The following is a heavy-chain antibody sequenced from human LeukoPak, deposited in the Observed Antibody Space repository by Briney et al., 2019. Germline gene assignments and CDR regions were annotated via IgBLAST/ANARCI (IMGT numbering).Heavy chain of an antibody. CDR1: GLTFTSHG. J-gene: IGHJ5*01. CDR2: ISLDGSRK. V-gene: IGHV3-33*05. Sequence: GGSLRLSCAASGLTFTSHGFHWVRQAPGRGLEWLTFISLDGSRKSYADSVKGRFTFSRDDSKNTLYLEMNSLRAGDTATYYCARDRAVSWLDSWGLGTLVTVSS. D-gene: IGHD3-10*01. CDR3: ARDRAVSWLDS.